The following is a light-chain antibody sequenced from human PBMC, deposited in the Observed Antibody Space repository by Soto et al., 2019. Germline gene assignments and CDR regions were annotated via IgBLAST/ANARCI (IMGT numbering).Light chain of an antibody. J-gene: IGKJ1*01. CDR3: QQYGSSPT. CDR1: QSVSSN. CDR2: GAS. V-gene: IGKV3-15*01. Sequence: EIVMTQSPATLSVSPGKRVILSCWASQSVSSNLAWYQQKPGQPPRLLIYGASARATGIPDRFSGSGSGTEFTLTISRLEPEDFAVYYCQQYGSSPTFGQGTKV.